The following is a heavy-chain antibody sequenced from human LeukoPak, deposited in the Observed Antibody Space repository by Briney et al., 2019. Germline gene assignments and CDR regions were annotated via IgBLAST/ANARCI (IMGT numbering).Heavy chain of an antibody. J-gene: IGHJ6*03. V-gene: IGHV4-34*01. D-gene: IGHD2-15*01. CDR2: INHSGNT. CDR3: ETSSSATIDYFYDYIDV. CDR1: GGSFSGYY. Sequence: SETLSLTCSVNGGSFSGYYWSWIRQPPGKGLEWIGEINHSGNTNYNPSLKSRVTIPGDTSKNQFSPKLSSVTAADTAVYYCETSSSATIDYFYDYIDVWGKGTTVTVSS.